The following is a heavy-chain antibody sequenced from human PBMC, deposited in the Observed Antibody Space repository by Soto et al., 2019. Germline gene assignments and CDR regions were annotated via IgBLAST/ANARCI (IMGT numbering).Heavy chain of an antibody. V-gene: IGHV1-8*01. J-gene: IGHJ4*02. CDR2: MTPNSGNT. Sequence: QVQLVQSGAEVKKPGASVKVSCKASGYTFTSYNINWVRQASGQGLEWMGRMTPNSGNTGYAQKFQGRVTMTRNISMSTAYMELSSLKSEYTAVYYCATEAAAGTGTLDYWGQGTLVTVSS. CDR1: GYTFTSYN. CDR3: ATEAAAGTGTLDY. D-gene: IGHD6-13*01.